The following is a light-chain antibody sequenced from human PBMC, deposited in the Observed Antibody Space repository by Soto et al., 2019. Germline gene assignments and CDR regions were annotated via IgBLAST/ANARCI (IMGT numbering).Light chain of an antibody. CDR2: KES. CDR3: QQYNSFPWT. V-gene: IGKV1-5*03. CDR1: QSFNTW. Sequence: DIQMTQSPSTLSASVGDRVTITCRASQSFNTWLAWYQQKPGKAPNILIYKESSLASGVPSRFSGSGSGTELTLTISRLQPDDLATYYCQQYNSFPWTXGQGTKVDIK. J-gene: IGKJ1*01.